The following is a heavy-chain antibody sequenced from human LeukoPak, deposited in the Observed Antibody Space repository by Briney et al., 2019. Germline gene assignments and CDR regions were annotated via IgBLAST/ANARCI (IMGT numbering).Heavy chain of an antibody. CDR3: ARVGDHFHWYLDL. V-gene: IGHV3-53*01. J-gene: IGHJ2*01. Sequence: GGSLRLSCAASGFTVSTNYMNWVRQAPGKGMEWVSILYSGSSTYYPDSVKGRFIISRDSSKNTLSLQMNDLRAEDTAVYYCARVGDHFHWYLDLWGRGTLVTVSS. CDR2: LYSGSST. CDR1: GFTVSTNY. D-gene: IGHD3-3*02.